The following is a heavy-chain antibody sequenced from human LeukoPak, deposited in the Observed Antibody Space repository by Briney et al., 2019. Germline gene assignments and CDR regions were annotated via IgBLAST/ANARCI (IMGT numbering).Heavy chain of an antibody. V-gene: IGHV3-23*01. J-gene: IGHJ3*02. CDR3: ATRYDYVWEGAFDI. Sequence: GGSLRLSCAASGFTFSSYAMSWVRQAPGKELEWVSAISGSGGSTYYADSVKGRFTISRDNSKNTLYLQMNSLRAEDTAVYYCATRYDYVWEGAFDIWGQGTMVTVSS. D-gene: IGHD3-16*01. CDR2: ISGSGGST. CDR1: GFTFSSYA.